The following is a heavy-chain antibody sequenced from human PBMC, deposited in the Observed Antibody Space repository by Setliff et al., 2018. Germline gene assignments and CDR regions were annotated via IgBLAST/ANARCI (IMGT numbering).Heavy chain of an antibody. CDR1: GDSMSFSY. J-gene: IGHJ3*01. CDR2: IYYSGST. V-gene: IGHV4-59*12. Sequence: PSETLSLTCSVSGDSMSFSYWSWIRQPPGKGLEWIGYIYYSGSTDSHPSLKSRVSISIDTSKNQFSLHLTSVTAADTAVYYCAREVGTSTSSDAFDVWGQGMMVTVSS. D-gene: IGHD1-26*01. CDR3: AREVGTSTSSDAFDV.